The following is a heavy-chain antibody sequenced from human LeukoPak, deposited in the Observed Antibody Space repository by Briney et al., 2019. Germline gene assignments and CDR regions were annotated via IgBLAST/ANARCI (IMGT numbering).Heavy chain of an antibody. D-gene: IGHD5-24*01. CDR2: INHSGST. J-gene: IGHJ4*02. CDR3: ARGLRTRDGYNYRWLSGYYFDY. CDR1: GGSVSGYY. Sequence: PSETLSLTCAVYGGSVSGYYWSWIRQPPGKGLEWIGEINHSGSTNYNPSLKSRVTISVDTSKNQFSLKLSSVTAADTAVYYCARGLRTRDGYNYRWLSGYYFDYWGQGTLVTVSS. V-gene: IGHV4-34*01.